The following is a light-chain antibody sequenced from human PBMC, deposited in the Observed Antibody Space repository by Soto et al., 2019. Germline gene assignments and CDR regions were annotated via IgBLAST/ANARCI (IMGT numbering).Light chain of an antibody. J-gene: IGKJ5*01. CDR2: AAS. V-gene: IGKV1-16*01. CDR3: QQYKSYPIT. Sequence: DIQMTQSPSSLSPSVGDRVTITCRASHDLNNALAWFQQKQGKAPKSLIYAASSLQSGVPSRFSGSGSATDFTLTISSLQPEDFPTYCCQQYKSYPITLGQGTRLQIK. CDR1: HDLNNA.